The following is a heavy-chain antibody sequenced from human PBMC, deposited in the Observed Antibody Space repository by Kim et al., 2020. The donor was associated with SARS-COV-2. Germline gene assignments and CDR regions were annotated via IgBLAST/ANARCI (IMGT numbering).Heavy chain of an antibody. CDR2: INHSGST. V-gene: IGHV4-34*01. CDR3: ARGVQYVRITMVRGVRPQYGMDV. J-gene: IGHJ6*02. CDR1: GGSFSGYY. D-gene: IGHD3-10*01. Sequence: SETLSLTCAVYGGSFSGYYWSWIRQPPGKGLEWIGEINHSGSTNYNPSLKSRVTISVDTSKNQFSLKLSSVTAADTAVYYCARGVQYVRITMVRGVRPQYGMDVWGQGTTVTVSS.